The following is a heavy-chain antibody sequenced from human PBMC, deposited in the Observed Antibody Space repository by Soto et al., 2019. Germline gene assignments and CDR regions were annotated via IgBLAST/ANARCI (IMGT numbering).Heavy chain of an antibody. CDR3: ARGFMVGWFDP. CDR1: GGSFSGYY. CDR2: INHSGST. V-gene: IGHV4-34*01. J-gene: IGHJ5*02. Sequence: SETLSLTCAVYGGSFSGYYWSWIRQPPGKGLEWIGEINHSGSTNYNPSLKSRVTISVDTSKNQFSLKLSSVTAADTAVYYCARGFMVGWFDPWGQGTLVT. D-gene: IGHD1-26*01.